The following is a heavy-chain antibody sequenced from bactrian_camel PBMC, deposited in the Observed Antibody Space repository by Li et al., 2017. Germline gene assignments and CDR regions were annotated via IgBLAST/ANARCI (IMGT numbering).Heavy chain of an antibody. CDR2: TGPSNT. V-gene: IGHV3S54*01. J-gene: IGHJ4*01. CDR1: GYVVASGC. D-gene: IGHD8*01. CDR3: VARSHGECYFWANNWSRATWYTY. Sequence: HVQLVESGGGSVQPGGSLRLSCATSGYVVASGCTGYFRQTPGKEREVVAATGPSNTWYSDSVKGRFTLSKDNSKNIQYLQMNSLKSEDSGMYYCVARSHGECYFWANNWSRATWYTYWGQGTQVTVSS.